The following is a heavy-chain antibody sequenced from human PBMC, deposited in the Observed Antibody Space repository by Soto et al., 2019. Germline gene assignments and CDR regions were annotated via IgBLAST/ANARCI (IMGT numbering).Heavy chain of an antibody. Sequence: GGSLRLSCAASGFTFSSYAMNWVRQAPGKGLEWVSLISSSGSNTYYADSVKGRFTISRDDSKSTLYLQMNSLRAEDTALYYCAKAKDVITLFDYWGQGTLVTVSS. J-gene: IGHJ4*02. V-gene: IGHV3-23*01. CDR2: ISSSGSNT. CDR3: AKAKDVITLFDY. CDR1: GFTFSSYA. D-gene: IGHD3-16*01.